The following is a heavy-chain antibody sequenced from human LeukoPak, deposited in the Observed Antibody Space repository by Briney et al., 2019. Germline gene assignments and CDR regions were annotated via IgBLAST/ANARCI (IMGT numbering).Heavy chain of an antibody. CDR3: ARETPWNMVAFDI. Sequence: GGSLRLSCAASGFTFSSYGMHWVRQAPGKGLEWVSVIYSGGSTYYADSVKGRFTISRDNSKNTLYLQMNSLRAEDTAVYYCARETPWNMVAFDIWGQGTMVTVSS. D-gene: IGHD4/OR15-4a*01. CDR2: IYSGGST. V-gene: IGHV3-53*01. J-gene: IGHJ3*02. CDR1: GFTFSSYG.